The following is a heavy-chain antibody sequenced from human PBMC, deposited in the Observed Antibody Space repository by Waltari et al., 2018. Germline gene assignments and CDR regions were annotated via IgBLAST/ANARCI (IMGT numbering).Heavy chain of an antibody. D-gene: IGHD4-4*01. V-gene: IGHV3-53*02. CDR3: ARGGTVDSSWYDH. CDR2: MFSGDRT. Sequence: EVQLVETGGGLIQPGGSLKLSCAASGFSVPHNYMSWFRQAPGKGLEWVSVMFSGDRTYYADAVKGRFIISRDKSTNTLYLQMNSLTVEDTALYYCARGGTVDSSWYDHWGQGTLVRVSS. CDR1: GFSVPHNY. J-gene: IGHJ5*02.